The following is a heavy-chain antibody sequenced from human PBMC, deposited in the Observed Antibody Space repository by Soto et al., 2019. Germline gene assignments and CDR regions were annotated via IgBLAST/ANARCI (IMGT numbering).Heavy chain of an antibody. CDR1: EVRSVDFG. CDR3: ARYQLYYNDNIGRPLNAFDV. J-gene: IGHJ3*01. CDR2: IGIGSSTK. D-gene: IGHD3-22*01. Sequence: GLMRVSCRVAEVRSVDFGGNRILQNKGKGLEWVSYIGIGSSTKYYADSVKGRFTISRDNAKNSLYLQMNSLRAEDTAVYYCARYQLYYNDNIGRPLNAFDVWVQGTTVTVSS. V-gene: IGHV3-48*01.